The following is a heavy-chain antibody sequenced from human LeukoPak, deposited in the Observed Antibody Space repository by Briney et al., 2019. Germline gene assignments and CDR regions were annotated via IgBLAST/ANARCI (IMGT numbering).Heavy chain of an antibody. Sequence: PSETLSLTCAVYGGSFSGYYWSWIRQPPGKGLEWIGEINHSGSTNYNPSLKSGVTISVDTSKNQFSLKLSSVTAADTAVYYCARTPRESMVRGATTYYFDYWGQGTLVTVSS. CDR1: GGSFSGYY. J-gene: IGHJ4*02. V-gene: IGHV4-34*01. CDR2: INHSGST. CDR3: ARTPRESMVRGATTYYFDY. D-gene: IGHD3-10*01.